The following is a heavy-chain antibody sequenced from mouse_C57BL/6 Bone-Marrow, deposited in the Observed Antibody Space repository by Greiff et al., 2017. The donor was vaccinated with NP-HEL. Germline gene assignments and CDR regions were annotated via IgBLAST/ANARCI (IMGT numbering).Heavy chain of an antibody. Sequence: EVKLVESGPVLVKPGASVKMSCKASGYTFTDYYMNWVKQSHGKSLEWIGVINPYNGGTSYNQKFKGKATLTVDKSSSTAYMELNSLTSEDSAVYYCARSTTVVATNAMDYWGQGTSVTVSS. V-gene: IGHV1-19*01. J-gene: IGHJ4*01. CDR2: INPYNGGT. CDR3: ARSTTVVATNAMDY. CDR1: GYTFTDYY. D-gene: IGHD1-1*01.